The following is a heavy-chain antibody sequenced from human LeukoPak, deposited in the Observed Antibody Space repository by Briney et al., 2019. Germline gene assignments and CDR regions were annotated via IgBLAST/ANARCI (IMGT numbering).Heavy chain of an antibody. V-gene: IGHV3-30*18. Sequence: GGSLRLSCAASGFTFSSYGVHWVRQAPGTGLEWVAVISSDGSNKYYADSVKGRFTISRDNSKNTLYLQMNSLRAEDTAVYYCAKRSGYSSGWYSLDCWGQGTLVTVSS. J-gene: IGHJ4*02. CDR1: GFTFSSYG. CDR2: ISSDGSNK. CDR3: AKRSGYSSGWYSLDC. D-gene: IGHD6-19*01.